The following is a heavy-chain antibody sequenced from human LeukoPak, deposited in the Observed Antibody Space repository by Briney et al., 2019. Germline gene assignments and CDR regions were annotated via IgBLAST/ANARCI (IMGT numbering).Heavy chain of an antibody. CDR3: ARDEGSDFWSGYHPADV. D-gene: IGHD3-3*01. J-gene: IGHJ6*04. CDR2: IYTSEST. V-gene: IGHV4-4*07. Sequence: SETLSLTCTVSGGSFSDYGGWIPQPAGEGLELIGRIYTSESTNYNPSLKSRVPMSVDTSKNQFSLKLSSVTAADTAVYYCARDEGSDFWSGYHPADVWGKGTTVTVSS. CDR1: GGSFSDY.